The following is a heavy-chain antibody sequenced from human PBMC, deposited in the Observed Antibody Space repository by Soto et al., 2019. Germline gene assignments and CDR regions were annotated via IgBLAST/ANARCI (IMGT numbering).Heavy chain of an antibody. CDR2: IYYSGST. Sequence: PSETLSLTCTGSGGSISSYYWSWIRQPPGKGLEWIGYIYYSGSTNYNPSLKSRGSISIDTSKNQFSLKLSSVTAADTAVYYCARNRRAVVTAIDYWGQGTLVTVSS. D-gene: IGHD2-21*02. J-gene: IGHJ4*02. CDR1: GGSISSYY. CDR3: ARNRRAVVTAIDY. V-gene: IGHV4-59*01.